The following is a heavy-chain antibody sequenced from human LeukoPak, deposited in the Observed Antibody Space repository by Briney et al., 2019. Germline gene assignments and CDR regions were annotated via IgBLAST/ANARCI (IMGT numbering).Heavy chain of an antibody. CDR3: ARDLPRLVVGATNDY. Sequence: GASVKVSCKASGYTFTSYGISWVRQAPGQGLEWMGWISAYNGNTNYAQKLQGRVTMTTDTSTSTAYMELRSLRSDDTAVYYCARDLPRLVVGATNDYWGQGTLVTVSS. J-gene: IGHJ4*02. CDR1: GYTFTSYG. CDR2: ISAYNGNT. D-gene: IGHD1-26*01. V-gene: IGHV1-18*01.